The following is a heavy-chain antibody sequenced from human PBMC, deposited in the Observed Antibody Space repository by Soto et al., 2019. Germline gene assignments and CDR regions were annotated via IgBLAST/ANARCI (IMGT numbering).Heavy chain of an antibody. CDR3: AREGSYSSSTPFDY. CDR2: IIPIFGTA. V-gene: IGHV1-69*12. J-gene: IGHJ4*02. CDR1: GGTFSSYA. D-gene: IGHD6-6*01. Sequence: QVQLVQSGAEVKKPGSSVKVSCKASGGTFSSYAISWVRQAPGQGLEWMGGIIPIFGTANYAQKFQGRVTITADESTSTAYMEPSSLRSEDTAVYYCAREGSYSSSTPFDYWGQGTLVTVSS.